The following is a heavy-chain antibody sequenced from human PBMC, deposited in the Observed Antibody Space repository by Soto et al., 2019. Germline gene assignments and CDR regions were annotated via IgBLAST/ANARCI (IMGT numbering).Heavy chain of an antibody. CDR2: ISYDGSNK. CDR3: AKADYGDYRGDAFDI. D-gene: IGHD4-17*01. J-gene: IGHJ3*02. CDR1: GFTFSSYG. Sequence: GSLRLSCAASGFTFSSYGMHWVRQATGKGLEWVAVISYDGSNKYYADSVKGRFTISRDNSKNTLYLQMNSLRAEDTAVYYCAKADYGDYRGDAFDIWGQGTMVT. V-gene: IGHV3-30*18.